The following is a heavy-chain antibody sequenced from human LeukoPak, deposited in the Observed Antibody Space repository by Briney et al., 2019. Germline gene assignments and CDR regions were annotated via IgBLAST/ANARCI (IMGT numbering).Heavy chain of an antibody. Sequence: GGSLRPSCATSGFAFSSSGMHWVRQAPGKGLEWVAVIWYDGSNEYYADSVKGRFTISRDNSKNTLYLQMNSLRAEDTAVYYCAKDYGWNAIVRATAGFDFWGQGTLVTVSS. CDR1: GFAFSSSG. J-gene: IGHJ4*02. V-gene: IGHV3-30*02. CDR2: IWYDGSNE. CDR3: AKDYGWNAIVRATAGFDF. D-gene: IGHD1-26*01.